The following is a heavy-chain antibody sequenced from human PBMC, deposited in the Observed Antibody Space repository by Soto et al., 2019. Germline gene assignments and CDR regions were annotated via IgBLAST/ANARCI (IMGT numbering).Heavy chain of an antibody. CDR3: GAYSSSGGWFDP. J-gene: IGHJ5*02. CDR1: GGTFSSYA. Sequence: ASVKVSCKASGGTFSSYAISWVRQAPGQGLEWMGGIIPIFGTANYAQKFQGRVTITADESTSTAYMELSSLRSEDTAVYYCGAYSSSGGWFDPWGQGTLVTVSS. CDR2: IIPIFGTA. V-gene: IGHV1-69*13. D-gene: IGHD6-6*01.